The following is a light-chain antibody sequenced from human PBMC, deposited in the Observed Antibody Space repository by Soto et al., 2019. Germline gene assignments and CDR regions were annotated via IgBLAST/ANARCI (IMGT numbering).Light chain of an antibody. V-gene: IGLV2-14*03. Sequence: QSVLTQPASVSGYPGQSITISCSGTSSDVSGYNSVSWYQQHPGKAPKLIIYAVSNRLSGVCDRFSGSKSGNTASLTISGRQAEDEADYFCYSYMSTSNRVFGGGTKVPLL. CDR2: AVS. J-gene: IGLJ2*01. CDR1: SSDVSGYNS. CDR3: YSYMSTSNRV.